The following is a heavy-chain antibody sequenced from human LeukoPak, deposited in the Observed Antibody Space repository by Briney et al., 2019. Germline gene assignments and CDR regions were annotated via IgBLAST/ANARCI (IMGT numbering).Heavy chain of an antibody. V-gene: IGHV1-69*01. J-gene: IGHJ6*03. CDR1: GGTFSSYA. CDR3: AREIVVSRNYYYYYMDV. Sequence: SVKVSCKASGGTFSSYAISWVRQAPGQGLEWMGGIIPIFGTANYAQKFQGRVTITADESTSTAYMELSSLRSEDTAVYYCAREIVVSRNYYYYYMDVWGKGTTVTVSS. D-gene: IGHD1-14*01. CDR2: IIPIFGTA.